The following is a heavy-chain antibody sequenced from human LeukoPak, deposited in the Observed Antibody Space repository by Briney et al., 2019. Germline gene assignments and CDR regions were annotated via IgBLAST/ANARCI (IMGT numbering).Heavy chain of an antibody. V-gene: IGHV3-23*01. D-gene: IGHD2-15*01. CDR3: AKARSVVVAATDY. Sequence: GGSLRLSCAASGFTFSSYAMSWVRQAPGKGLEWVLAISGSGGSTYYADSVKGRFTISRDNSRNTLYLQMNSLGAEDTAVYYRAKARSVVVAATDYWGQGTLVTVSS. J-gene: IGHJ4*02. CDR1: GFTFSSYA. CDR2: ISGSGGST.